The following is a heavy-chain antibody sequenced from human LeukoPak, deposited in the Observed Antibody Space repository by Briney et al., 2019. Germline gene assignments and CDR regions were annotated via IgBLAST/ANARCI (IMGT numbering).Heavy chain of an antibody. CDR2: INHSGST. CDR3: ARGANYYGSGSYRSFDY. Sequence: PSETLSLTCAVYGVSFSGYYWSWIRQPPGKRLEWIGEINHSGSTNYNPSLKSRVTISVDTSKNQCSLKLSSVTAADTPVYYCARGANYYGSGSYRSFDYWGQGTLVTVSS. J-gene: IGHJ4*02. CDR1: GVSFSGYY. V-gene: IGHV4-34*01. D-gene: IGHD3-10*01.